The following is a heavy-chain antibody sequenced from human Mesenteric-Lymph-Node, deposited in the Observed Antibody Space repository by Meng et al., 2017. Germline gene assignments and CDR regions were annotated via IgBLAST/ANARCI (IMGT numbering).Heavy chain of an antibody. J-gene: IGHJ6*02. D-gene: IGHD3-10*01. CDR3: ARVFGVVLWFGSLGEDSMDV. Sequence: ASVKVSCKASGYTFTGYYMHGVRQAPGQGLEWLGRINPNSGGTNYAQKFQGRVTMTRDTSISTAYMELSRLRSDDTAVYYCARVFGVVLWFGSLGEDSMDVWGQGTTVTVSS. CDR2: INPNSGGT. CDR1: GYTFTGYY. V-gene: IGHV1-2*06.